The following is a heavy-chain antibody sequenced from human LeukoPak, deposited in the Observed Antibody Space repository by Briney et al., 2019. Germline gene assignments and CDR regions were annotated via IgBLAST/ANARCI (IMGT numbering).Heavy chain of an antibody. V-gene: IGHV4-61*09. Sequence: PSETLSLTCTVSGASISSTSYCWGWIRQPAGKGLEWIGHIHTSGSTNYNPSLKSRVTISVDTSKNQFSLKLSSVTAADTAVYYCARLKIYSIAAAPAYIDYWGQGTLVTVSS. CDR3: ARLKIYSIAAAPAYIDY. D-gene: IGHD6-13*01. J-gene: IGHJ4*02. CDR1: GASISSTSYC. CDR2: IHTSGST.